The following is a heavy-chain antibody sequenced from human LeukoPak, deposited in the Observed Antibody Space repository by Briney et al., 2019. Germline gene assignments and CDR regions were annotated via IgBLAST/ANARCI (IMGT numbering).Heavy chain of an antibody. Sequence: PGGSLRLSCAASGFTFISYAMSWVRQAPRKGLEWVSPISYIVGSTYYADSVKGRFTISRDNSKKTLYLQMNSLRAEDTAVYYCAKDQSRDYGSGSYFRGIFGYWGQGTLVTVSS. D-gene: IGHD3-10*01. CDR2: ISYIVGST. CDR1: GFTFISYA. CDR3: AKDQSRDYGSGSYFRGIFGY. V-gene: IGHV3-23*01. J-gene: IGHJ4*02.